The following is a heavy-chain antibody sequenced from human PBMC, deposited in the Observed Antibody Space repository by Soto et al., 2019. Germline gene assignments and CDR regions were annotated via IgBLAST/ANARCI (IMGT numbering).Heavy chain of an antibody. D-gene: IGHD2-21*01. J-gene: IGHJ4*02. CDR1: GFDFSGSE. CDR2: ITGSGGAM. CDR3: AKVAPFILGSPF. V-gene: IGHV3-48*03. Sequence: GGSLRLSCAASGFDFSGSEMNWFRQAPGKGLEWVAYITGSGGAMFHADSLKGRFSISRDNAKNSLFLEMNNLTADDAGVYYCAKVAPFILGSPFWGQGTLVTVSS.